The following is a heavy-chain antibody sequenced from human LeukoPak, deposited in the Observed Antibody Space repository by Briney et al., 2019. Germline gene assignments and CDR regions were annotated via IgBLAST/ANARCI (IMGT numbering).Heavy chain of an antibody. D-gene: IGHD3-22*01. CDR2: IGTSSSYT. J-gene: IGHJ4*02. Sequence: PGGSLRLSCAASGFTFSDYYMSWIRQAPGKGLEWVSYIGTSSSYTNYADSVKGRFTISRDNAKNSLYLQMNSLRAEDTAVYYCARRYYATPEYWGQGTLVTVSS. CDR3: ARRYYATPEY. CDR1: GFTFSDYY. V-gene: IGHV3-11*03.